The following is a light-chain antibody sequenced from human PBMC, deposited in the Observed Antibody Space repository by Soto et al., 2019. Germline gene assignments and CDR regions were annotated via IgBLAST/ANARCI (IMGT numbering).Light chain of an antibody. CDR1: QSISSW. CDR3: QQYNSYSWT. CDR2: VAS. V-gene: IGKV1-5*01. J-gene: IGKJ1*01. Sequence: DIQMTQSPSTLSASVGDIVTITCRASQSISSWLAWYHHKPGKAPKLLIYVASSLESGVPSRFSGSGSGTEFPLTICSLQPDYFATYYCQQYNSYSWTFGQGTQVEI.